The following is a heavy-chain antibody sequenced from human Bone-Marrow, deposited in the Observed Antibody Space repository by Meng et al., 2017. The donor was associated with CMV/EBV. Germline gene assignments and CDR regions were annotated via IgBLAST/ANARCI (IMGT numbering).Heavy chain of an antibody. CDR3: ERSAGRDGH. CDR1: GFTFSSYS. CDR2: ISYDGSNK. D-gene: IGHD1-26*01. J-gene: IGHJ4*02. Sequence: GGSLRLSCAASGFTFSSYSMNWVRQAPGKGLEWVAVISYDGSNKYYADSVKGRFTISRDNAKNTLYLQMNSLRAEDTAVYYCERSAGRDGHWGQGTLVTVSS. V-gene: IGHV3-30*03.